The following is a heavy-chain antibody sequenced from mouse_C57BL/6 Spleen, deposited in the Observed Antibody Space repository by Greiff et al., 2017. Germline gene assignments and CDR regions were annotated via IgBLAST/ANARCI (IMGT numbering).Heavy chain of an antibody. CDR2: ISSGSSTI. V-gene: IGHV5-17*01. J-gene: IGHJ2*01. CDR3: ARRELYYRGFDY. D-gene: IGHD2-12*01. Sequence: EVQLQQSGGGLVKPGGSLKLSCAASGFTFSDYGMHWVRQAPEKGLEWVAYISSGSSTIYYADTVKGRFTISRDNAKNTLFLQMTSLRSEDTAMYYCARRELYYRGFDYWGQGTTLTVSS. CDR1: GFTFSDYG.